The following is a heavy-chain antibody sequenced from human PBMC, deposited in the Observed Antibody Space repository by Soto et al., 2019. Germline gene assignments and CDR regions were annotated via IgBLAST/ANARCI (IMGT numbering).Heavy chain of an antibody. CDR3: ARGFFVRRITIFGVAPNWFEP. CDR1: GDASITWW. D-gene: IGHD3-3*01. CDR2: IYYSGST. V-gene: IGHV4-59*07. J-gene: IGHJ5*02. Sequence: SCSLELTSALCGDASITWWSRWNQQPPGKGLEWIGYIYYSGSTNYNPSLKSRVTISVDTSKNQFSLKLSSVTAADTAVYYCARGFFVRRITIFGVAPNWFEPWGQGTLVTVSS.